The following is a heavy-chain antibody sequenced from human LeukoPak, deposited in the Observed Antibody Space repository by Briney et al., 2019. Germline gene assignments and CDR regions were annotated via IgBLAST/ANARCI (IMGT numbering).Heavy chain of an antibody. Sequence: GGSLRLSCAASGFTFSSYGMHWVRQAPGKGLEWVAVISYDGSNKYYADSVKGRFTISRDNSKNTLYLQMNSLRAEDTAVYYCAKEGSMVRGVGFYWGQGTLVTASS. CDR2: ISYDGSNK. CDR3: AKEGSMVRGVGFY. CDR1: GFTFSSYG. J-gene: IGHJ4*02. V-gene: IGHV3-30*18. D-gene: IGHD3-10*01.